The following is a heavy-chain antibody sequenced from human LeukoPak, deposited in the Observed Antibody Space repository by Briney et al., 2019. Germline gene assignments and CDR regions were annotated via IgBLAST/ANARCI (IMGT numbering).Heavy chain of an antibody. D-gene: IGHD2/OR15-2a*01. CDR2: ISAYNGNT. CDR3: ARDLFPESQSDY. V-gene: IGHV1-18*01. Sequence: ASVKVSCKASGYTFTSYGISWVRQAPGQGLGWMGWISAYNGNTNYAQKLQGRVTMTTDTSTSTAYMELRSLRSDDTAVYYCARDLFPESQSDYWGQGTLVTVSS. CDR1: GYTFTSYG. J-gene: IGHJ4*02.